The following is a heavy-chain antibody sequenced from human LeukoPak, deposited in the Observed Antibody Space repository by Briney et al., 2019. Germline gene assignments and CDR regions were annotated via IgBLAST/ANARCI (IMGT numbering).Heavy chain of an antibody. D-gene: IGHD2-2*02. V-gene: IGHV4-38-2*01. J-gene: IGHJ3*02. CDR3: ARQLYEIDI. CDR1: GYSISSGYY. CDR2: IYHSGST. Sequence: SETLSLTCAVSGYSISSGYYWGWIRQPPGKGLEWIGRIYHSGSTYYNPSLKSRVTISVDTSKNQFSLKLSSVTAADTAVYYCARQLYEIDIWGQGTMVTVSS.